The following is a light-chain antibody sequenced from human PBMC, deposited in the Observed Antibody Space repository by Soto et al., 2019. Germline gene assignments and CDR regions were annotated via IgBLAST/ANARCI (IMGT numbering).Light chain of an antibody. V-gene: IGKV1-5*03. Sequence: DIQMTQSPSTLPASVGDRVTITCRASQSISSWLAWYQQKPGKAPKLLIYKASSLESGVPSRFSGSGSGTAFTLTISSLQPDVFATYYCQQYNSYPTFGQGTKVEIK. J-gene: IGKJ1*01. CDR2: KAS. CDR1: QSISSW. CDR3: QQYNSYPT.